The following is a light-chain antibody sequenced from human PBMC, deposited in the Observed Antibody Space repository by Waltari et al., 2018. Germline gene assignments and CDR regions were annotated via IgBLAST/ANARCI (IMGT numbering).Light chain of an antibody. CDR1: RSNIRNNS. V-gene: IGLV1-47*01. CDR3: AAWDDSLSGRV. CDR2: RNN. J-gene: IGLJ3*02. Sequence: QSVLPQPPSASGTPGPRVTISCSGRRSNIRNNSVYWYQHLPGTAPKLLIYRNNQRPSGVPDRFSGSKSGTSASLAISGLRSEDEADYYCAAWDDSLSGRVFGGGTKVTVL.